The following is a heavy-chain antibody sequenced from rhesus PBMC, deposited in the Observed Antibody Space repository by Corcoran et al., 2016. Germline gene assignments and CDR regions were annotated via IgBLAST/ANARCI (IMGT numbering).Heavy chain of an antibody. CDR3: ARRLATVTLSYFDY. J-gene: IGHJ4*01. V-gene: IGHV4-92*01. Sequence: QVQLQESGPGLVKPSETLSLTCTVSGGSISDSSYWNWIRQPPGKGLEWMGRIYGSGGSTSYNHSRKSRVSFSKATSKNQFSMKLSSGTAADTAVYYCARRLATVTLSYFDYWGQGVLVTVSS. D-gene: IGHD5-36*02. CDR2: IYGSGGST. CDR1: GGSISDSSY.